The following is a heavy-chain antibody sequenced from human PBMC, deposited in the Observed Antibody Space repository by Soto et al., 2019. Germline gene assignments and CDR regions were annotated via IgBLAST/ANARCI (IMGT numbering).Heavy chain of an antibody. J-gene: IGHJ4*02. Sequence: QVQLQESGPGLVKPSETLSLTCTVSGGSISSYYWSWIRQPPGKGLEWIGYIYYSGSTNYNPSLKSRVTMSVDTSKTQFSLKLSSVTAADTAVYYCARGGYSSGWYEKFDYWGQGTLVTVSS. V-gene: IGHV4-59*01. CDR3: ARGGYSSGWYEKFDY. CDR2: IYYSGST. D-gene: IGHD6-19*01. CDR1: GGSISSYY.